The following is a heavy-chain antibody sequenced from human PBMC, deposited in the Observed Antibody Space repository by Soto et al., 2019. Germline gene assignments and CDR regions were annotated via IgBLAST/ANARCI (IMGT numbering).Heavy chain of an antibody. CDR1: SGSISSSNW. D-gene: IGHD2-2*02. Sequence: QVQLQESGPGLVKPSGTLSLTCAVSSGSISSSNWWSWVRQPPGKGLEWIGEINHSGSTNYNPSLKSLLTTSVDNSKNQFSLKLSSVTAADTAVYYYARGHIVVVPAAIPDYYYYYYMDVWGKGTTVTVSS. CDR3: ARGHIVVVPAAIPDYYYYYYMDV. CDR2: INHSGST. V-gene: IGHV4-4*02. J-gene: IGHJ6*03.